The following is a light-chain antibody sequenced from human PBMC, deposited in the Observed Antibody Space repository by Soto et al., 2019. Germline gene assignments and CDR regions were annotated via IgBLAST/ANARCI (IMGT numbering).Light chain of an antibody. V-gene: IGKV3-20*01. CDR1: QSISSNY. CDR2: GAF. CDR3: QHYDASPWT. Sequence: EIVLTQSPGTLSLSPGERATLSCRASQSISSNYVAWYQQKPGQAPRLLIYGAFARAAGIPGRFSGSASGTDFTLIISRLEPEDFAVYFCQHYDASPWTFGQGTKVDIK. J-gene: IGKJ1*01.